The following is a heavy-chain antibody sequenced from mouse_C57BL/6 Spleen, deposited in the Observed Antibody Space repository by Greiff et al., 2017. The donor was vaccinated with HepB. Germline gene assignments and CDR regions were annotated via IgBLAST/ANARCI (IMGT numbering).Heavy chain of an antibody. CDR1: GFTFSDYY. D-gene: IGHD6-1*01. CDR3: ARDLPLDY. V-gene: IGHV5-16*01. CDR2: INYDGSST. J-gene: IGHJ2*01. Sequence: EVKVVESEGGLVQPGSSMKLSCTASGFTFSDYYMAWVRQVPEKGLEWVANINYDGSSTYYLDSLKSRFIISRDNAKNILYLQMSSLKSEDTATYYCARDLPLDYWGQGTTLTVSS.